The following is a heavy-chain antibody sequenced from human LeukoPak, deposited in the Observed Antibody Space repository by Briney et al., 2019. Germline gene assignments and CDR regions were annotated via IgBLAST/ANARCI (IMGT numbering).Heavy chain of an antibody. J-gene: IGHJ4*02. Sequence: SVKVSCKASGGTFSSYAISWVRQAPGQGLEWMGGIIPIFGTANYAQKFQGRVTITTDESTSTAYMELSSLRSEDTAVYYCARNMYGDLFEEGFDYWGQGTLVTVSS. CDR1: GGTFSSYA. V-gene: IGHV1-69*05. CDR2: IIPIFGTA. CDR3: ARNMYGDLFEEGFDY. D-gene: IGHD4-17*01.